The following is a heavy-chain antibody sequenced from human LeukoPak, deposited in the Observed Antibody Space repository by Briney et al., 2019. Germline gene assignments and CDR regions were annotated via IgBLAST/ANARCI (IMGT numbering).Heavy chain of an antibody. CDR1: GGSISSHY. V-gene: IGHV4-59*11. CDR3: ARGTYCSSTSCYLENWFDP. CDR2: IYYSGST. J-gene: IGHJ5*02. Sequence: SETLSLTCTVSGGSISSHYWSWIRQPPGKGLEWIGYIYYSGSTNYNPSLKSRVTISVDTSKSQFSLKLSSVTAADTAVYYCARGTYCSSTSCYLENWFDPWGQGTLVTVSS. D-gene: IGHD2-2*01.